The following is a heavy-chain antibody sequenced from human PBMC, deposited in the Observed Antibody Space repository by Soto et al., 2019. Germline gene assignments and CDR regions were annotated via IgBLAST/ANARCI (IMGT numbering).Heavy chain of an antibody. V-gene: IGHV1-18*01. J-gene: IGHJ6*02. Sequence: ASVKVSCEDSGYTFTSYGISWVRQAPGQGLEWMGWISAYNGNTNYAQKLQGRVTMTTDTSTSTAYMELRSLRSDDTAVYYCARDSPYYDFWSGPRYYYYGMDVWGQGTTVTVSS. CDR1: GYTFTSYG. CDR3: ARDSPYYDFWSGPRYYYYGMDV. CDR2: ISAYNGNT. D-gene: IGHD3-3*01.